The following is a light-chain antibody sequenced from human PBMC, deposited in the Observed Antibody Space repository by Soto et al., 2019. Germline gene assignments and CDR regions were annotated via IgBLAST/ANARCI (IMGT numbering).Light chain of an antibody. V-gene: IGKV1-9*01. Sequence: IQLTQSPSSLSASVGDRVTISCRASQGISSNLAWYQQKPGKAPKVLINAASTLQSGVPSRFSGSGSGTDLIPPTSSLQQEDFASYYGERLNSSPPITFGQGTRLE. J-gene: IGKJ5*01. CDR1: QGISSN. CDR3: ERLNSSPPIT. CDR2: AAS.